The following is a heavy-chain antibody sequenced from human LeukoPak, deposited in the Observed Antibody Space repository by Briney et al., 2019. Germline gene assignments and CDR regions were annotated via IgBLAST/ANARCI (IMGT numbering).Heavy chain of an antibody. J-gene: IGHJ4*02. D-gene: IGHD2-21*02. V-gene: IGHV3-74*01. CDR1: GFTFSNHW. Sequence: GGSLRLSCAASGFTFSNHWMHWVRQAPGKGLVWVSRINSDGSTTNYADSVKGRFTISRDNAKNSLYLQMNSLRAEDTAVYYCATAAILGYWGQGTLVTVSS. CDR3: ATAAILGY. CDR2: INSDGSTT.